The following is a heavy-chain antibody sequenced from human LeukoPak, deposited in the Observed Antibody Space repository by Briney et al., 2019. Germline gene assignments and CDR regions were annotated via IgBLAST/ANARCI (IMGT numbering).Heavy chain of an antibody. J-gene: IGHJ6*02. CDR1: GYTCTSYA. D-gene: IGHD6-13*01. CDR2: INAGNGNT. V-gene: IGHV1-3*01. Sequence: ASGKVSCKAVGYTCTSYAMHWVRQAAGQRLEWMGWINAGNGNTKYSQKFQGRVTITRDTSASTAYMELSSLRSEDTTVYSCATGSISSWYPDPKVWGQGTTVTASS. CDR3: ATGSISSWYPDPKV.